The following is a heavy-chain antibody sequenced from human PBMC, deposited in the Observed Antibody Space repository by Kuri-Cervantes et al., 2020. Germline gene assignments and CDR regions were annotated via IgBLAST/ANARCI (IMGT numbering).Heavy chain of an antibody. J-gene: IGHJ3*02. CDR2: IYTSGST. D-gene: IGHD2-2*01. Sequence: GSLRLSCTVSGGSISSYYWSWIRQPAGKGLEWIGRIYTSGSTNYNPSLKSRVTISVDKSKNQFSLKLSSVTAADTAVYCCARGIVVVPAAMDAFDIWGQGTMVTVSS. CDR1: GGSISSYY. V-gene: IGHV4-4*07. CDR3: ARGIVVVPAAMDAFDI.